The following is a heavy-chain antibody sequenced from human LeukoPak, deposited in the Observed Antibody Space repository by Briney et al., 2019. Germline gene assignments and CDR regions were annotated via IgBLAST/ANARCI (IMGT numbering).Heavy chain of an antibody. Sequence: QTGGSLRLSCAASGFTFSSYWMSWVRQAPGKGLEWVANIKQDGSEKYYVDSVKGRFTISRDNAKNSLYLQMNSLRDEDTAVDYCARVARRVNFWSGYYLRELDYFDYWGQGTLVTVSS. J-gene: IGHJ4*02. CDR2: IKQDGSEK. CDR1: GFTFSSYW. CDR3: ARVARRVNFWSGYYLRELDYFDY. D-gene: IGHD3-3*01. V-gene: IGHV3-7*01.